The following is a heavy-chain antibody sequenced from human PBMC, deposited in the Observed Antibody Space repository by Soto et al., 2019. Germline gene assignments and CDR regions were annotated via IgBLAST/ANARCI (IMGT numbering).Heavy chain of an antibody. CDR3: AAEQLDDWYFDL. CDR2: IWYDGSNK. Sequence: GGSLRLSCAASGFTFSSYGMHWVRQAPGKGLEWVAVIWYDGSNKYYADSVKGRFTISRDNSKNTLYLQMNSLRAEDTAVYYCAAEQLDDWYFDLWGRGTLVTVSS. D-gene: IGHD6-6*01. J-gene: IGHJ2*01. V-gene: IGHV3-33*01. CDR1: GFTFSSYG.